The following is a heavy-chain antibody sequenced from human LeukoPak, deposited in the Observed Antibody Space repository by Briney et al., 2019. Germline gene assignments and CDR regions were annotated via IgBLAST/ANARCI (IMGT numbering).Heavy chain of an antibody. CDR3: ARSGFGVVNYYFDY. CDR1: GFTFSSYG. CDR2: IWYDGSNK. Sequence: GGSLRLSCAASGFTFSSYGMHWVRQAPGKGLEWVAVIWYDGSNKYYADSVKGRFTISRDNSKNTLYLQMNSLRAEDTAVYYCARSGFGVVNYYFDYWGQGTLVTVSS. V-gene: IGHV3-33*01. D-gene: IGHD3-3*01. J-gene: IGHJ4*02.